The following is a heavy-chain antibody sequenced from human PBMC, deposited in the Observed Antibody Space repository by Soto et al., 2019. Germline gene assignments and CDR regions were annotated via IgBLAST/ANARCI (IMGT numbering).Heavy chain of an antibody. J-gene: IGHJ3*01. CDR2: TWYDGSDK. CDR1: GFTFSRYG. V-gene: IGHV3-33*06. D-gene: IGHD6-13*01. CDR3: AKDLSSSFDAFDF. Sequence: AGGSLRLSCAASGFTFSRYGMHWFRQAPGKGLEWVAVTWYDGSDKYYADSVKGRFTISRDNSKKTLDLQMSSLRAEDTAVYFCAKDLSSSFDAFDFWGQGTMVTVSS.